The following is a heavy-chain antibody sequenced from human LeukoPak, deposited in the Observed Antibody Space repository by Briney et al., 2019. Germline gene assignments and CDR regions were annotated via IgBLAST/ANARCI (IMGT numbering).Heavy chain of an antibody. CDR1: GGTFSSYA. V-gene: IGHV1-69*13. D-gene: IGHD3-22*01. J-gene: IGHJ4*02. CDR2: IIPIFGTT. Sequence: SVKVSCKASGGTFSSYAISWVRQAPGQGLEWMGGIIPIFGTTNYAQKFQGRVTITADESTSTAYMELSSLRSEDTAVYYCARLYYYDSSGYFQSDYWGQGTLVTVSS. CDR3: ARLYYYDSSGYFQSDY.